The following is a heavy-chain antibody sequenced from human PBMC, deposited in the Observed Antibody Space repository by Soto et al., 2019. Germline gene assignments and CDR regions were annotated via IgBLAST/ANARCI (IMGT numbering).Heavy chain of an antibody. CDR1: GGTFSSYA. V-gene: IGHV1-69*06. CDR3: VRDSSGYDYGYHAFAI. Sequence: SVKVSCKASGGTFSSYAISWVRQAPGQGLEWMGGIIPIFGTVSHAQKFQGRVTLTYDTSTSTVYMELSSLKSEDTAVYYCVRDSSGYDYGYHAFAIWGQGTMVTVSS. D-gene: IGHD5-18*01. J-gene: IGHJ3*02. CDR2: IIPIFGTV.